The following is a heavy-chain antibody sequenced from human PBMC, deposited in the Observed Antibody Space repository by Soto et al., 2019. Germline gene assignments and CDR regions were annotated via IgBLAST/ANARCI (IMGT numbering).Heavy chain of an antibody. CDR3: ARDRVESGYPEYFQH. J-gene: IGHJ1*01. Sequence: EVQLVESGGGLIQPGGSLRLSCAASGFTVSSNYMSWVRQAPGKGLGWVSVIYSGGSTYYADSVKGRFTISRDNSKNTLYLQLNGLRAEDTAVYYCARDRVESGYPEYFQHWGQGNLVTVSS. CDR2: IYSGGST. V-gene: IGHV3-53*01. CDR1: GFTVSSNY. D-gene: IGHD3-22*01.